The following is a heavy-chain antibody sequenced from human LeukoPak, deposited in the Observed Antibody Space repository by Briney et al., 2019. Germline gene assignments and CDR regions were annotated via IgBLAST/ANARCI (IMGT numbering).Heavy chain of an antibody. V-gene: IGHV3-23*01. CDR3: VRRHCSTTTCYGFDY. CDR2: ISGTGGST. Sequence: GGSLRLSCAASGFTFSTYAMTWVRQAPGKGLEWVSLISGTGGSTYYADSVKGRFTISRDNAKKSLYLQMNSLRAEDTALYYCVRRHCSTTTCYGFDYWGQGTLVTVSS. CDR1: GFTFSTYA. D-gene: IGHD2-2*01. J-gene: IGHJ4*02.